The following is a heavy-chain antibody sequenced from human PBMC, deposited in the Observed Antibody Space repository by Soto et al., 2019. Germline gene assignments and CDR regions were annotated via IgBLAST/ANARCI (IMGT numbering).Heavy chain of an antibody. D-gene: IGHD5-12*01. CDR3: ARVLSGSFLMDV. CDR1: GYTFTSYA. V-gene: IGHV1-3*01. Sequence: ASVKVSCKASGYTFTSYAMHWVRQAPGQRLEWMGWINAGNGNTKYSQKFQGRVTITRDTSASTAYMELSSLRSEDTAVYYCARVLSGSFLMDVWGQGTTVTVSS. J-gene: IGHJ6*02. CDR2: INAGNGNT.